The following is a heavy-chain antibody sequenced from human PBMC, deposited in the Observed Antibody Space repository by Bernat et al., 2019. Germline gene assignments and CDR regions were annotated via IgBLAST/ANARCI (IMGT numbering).Heavy chain of an antibody. V-gene: IGHV4-39*05. CDR1: RGPISSSSYY. CDR2: IYYSGST. D-gene: IGHD2-2*02. CDR3: AGGRVPATIPGYCDYGMDV. J-gene: IGHJ6*02. Sequence: QLQLQESRPGLVKPSETPSLTCTVSRGPISSSSYYWGWIRQPPGKGLEWIGSIYYSGSTYYNPSLKSRVTISVDTPKDQFSRKLGSVDAANTAVYYWAGGRVPATIPGYCDYGMDVWGRGTTVPVSS.